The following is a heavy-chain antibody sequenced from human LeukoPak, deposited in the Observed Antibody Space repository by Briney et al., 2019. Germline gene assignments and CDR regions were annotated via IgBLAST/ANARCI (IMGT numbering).Heavy chain of an antibody. D-gene: IGHD2-15*01. V-gene: IGHV3-21*01. Sequence: GGSLRLSCAASGFTLSSYTMNWVRQAPGKGLEWVSSITSSSSYIYYADSVKGRFTISRDNAKKSLYLQMNGLRAEDTAVYYCARGDCSGGSCYLSLTTIDYWGQGTLVTVSS. CDR3: ARGDCSGGSCYLSLTTIDY. CDR1: GFTLSSYT. J-gene: IGHJ4*02. CDR2: ITSSSSYI.